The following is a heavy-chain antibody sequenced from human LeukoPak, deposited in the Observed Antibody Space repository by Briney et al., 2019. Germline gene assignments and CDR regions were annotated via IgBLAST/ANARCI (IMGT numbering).Heavy chain of an antibody. J-gene: IGHJ4*02. D-gene: IGHD2-15*01. Sequence: GESLRLSCAASGFSFSSYAMAWVRQAPGKGLEWVSYIRSSGSTKYYADSVKGRFTISRDNAKNSLYLQMNSLRAEDTAVYYCAGAYCSDGSNYFDYWGQGTLVSVSS. CDR2: IRSSGSTK. CDR3: AGAYCSDGSNYFDY. CDR1: GFSFSSYA. V-gene: IGHV3-48*03.